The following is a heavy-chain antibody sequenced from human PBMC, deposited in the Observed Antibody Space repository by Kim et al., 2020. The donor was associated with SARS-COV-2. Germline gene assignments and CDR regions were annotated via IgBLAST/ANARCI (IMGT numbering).Heavy chain of an antibody. CDR3: AKDVDGDTAMVRYFDY. V-gene: IGHV3-43*01. J-gene: IGHJ4*02. D-gene: IGHD5-18*01. Sequence: SVKGRFTISRDNSKNSLYLQMNRLRTEDTALYYCAKDVDGDTAMVRYFDYWGQGTLVTVSS.